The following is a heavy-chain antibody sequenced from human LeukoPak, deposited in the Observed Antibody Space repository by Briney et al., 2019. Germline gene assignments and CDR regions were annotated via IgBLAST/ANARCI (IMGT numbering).Heavy chain of an antibody. J-gene: IGHJ4*02. CDR3: ARVNYYDSAGYPDY. D-gene: IGHD3-22*01. V-gene: IGHV4-61*01. CDR2: IYYSGGT. CDR1: GGSVSSSNYC. Sequence: SETLSLTCTVSGGSVSSSNYCWSWIRQPPGKGLEWIGYIYYSGGTKYNPSLMSRVTMSVDTSKNQTSLRLSSVTAADTAVYYCARVNYYDSAGYPDYWGQGTLVTVSS.